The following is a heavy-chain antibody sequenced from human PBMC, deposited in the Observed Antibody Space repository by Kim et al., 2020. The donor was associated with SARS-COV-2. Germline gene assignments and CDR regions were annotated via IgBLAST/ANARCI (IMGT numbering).Heavy chain of an antibody. CDR3: ARADGSGSWDY. Sequence: ASVKVSCKASGYTFTSYAMHWVRQAPGQRLEWMGWINAGNGNTKYSQKLQGRVTITRDTSASTAYMELSSLRSEDTAVYYCARADGSGSWDYWGQGTLVTVSS. J-gene: IGHJ4*02. V-gene: IGHV1-3*01. CDR1: GYTFTSYA. CDR2: INAGNGNT. D-gene: IGHD3-10*01.